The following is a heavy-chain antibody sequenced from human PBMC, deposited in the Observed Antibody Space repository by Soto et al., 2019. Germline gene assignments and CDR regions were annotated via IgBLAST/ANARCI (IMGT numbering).Heavy chain of an antibody. CDR3: ARLTTVVTYYFDY. J-gene: IGHJ4*02. D-gene: IGHD4-17*01. Sequence: ETLSLTCTVSGGSISSSSYYWGWIRQPPGKGLEWIGSIYYSGSTYYNPSLKSRVTISVDTSKNQFSLKLSSVTAADTAVYYGARLTTVVTYYFDYWGQGTRVTVPQ. CDR1: GGSISSSSYY. CDR2: IYYSGST. V-gene: IGHV4-39*01.